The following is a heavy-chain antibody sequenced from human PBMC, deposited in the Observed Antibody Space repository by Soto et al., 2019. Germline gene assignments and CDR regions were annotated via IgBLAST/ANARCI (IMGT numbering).Heavy chain of an antibody. CDR2: IYTSGST. V-gene: IGHV4-4*07. J-gene: IGHJ6*02. D-gene: IGHD3-22*01. Sequence: ETLSLTCTVSGGSISSYYWSWIRQPAGKGLEWIGRIYTSGSTNYNPSLKSRVTMSVDTSKNQFSLKLSSVTAADTAVYYCARDYYDSSGLSPYYYYYGMDVWGQGTTVTVSS. CDR1: GGSISSYY. CDR3: ARDYYDSSGLSPYYYYYGMDV.